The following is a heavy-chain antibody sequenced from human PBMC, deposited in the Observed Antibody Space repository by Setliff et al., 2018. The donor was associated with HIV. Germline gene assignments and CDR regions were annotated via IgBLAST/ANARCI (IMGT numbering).Heavy chain of an antibody. CDR1: GGSISSGGYY. CDR2: IYYSGST. CDR3: ARGERSSWVYDYYMDV. D-gene: IGHD6-13*01. J-gene: IGHJ6*03. V-gene: IGHV4-31*03. Sequence: PSETLSLTCTVSGGSISSGGYYWNWIRQHPGEGLEWIGYIYYSGSTYYNPSLKSRVAISVDTSKNHFSLKLSSVTAADTAVYYCARGERSSWVYDYYMDVWGKGTTVTVSS.